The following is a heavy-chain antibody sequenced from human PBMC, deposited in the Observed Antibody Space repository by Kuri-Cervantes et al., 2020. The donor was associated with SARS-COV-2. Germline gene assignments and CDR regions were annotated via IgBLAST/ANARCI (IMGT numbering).Heavy chain of an antibody. D-gene: IGHD3-3*01. V-gene: IGHV3-30*02. CDR2: IRYDGSNK. J-gene: IGHJ4*02. CDR3: ASGSITIFGVVTTGFDY. Sequence: GESLKISCAASGFTFSSYGMHWVRQAPGKGLEWVAFIRYDGSNKYYADSVKGRFTISRDNSENTLYLQMNSLRAEDTAVYYCASGSITIFGVVTTGFDYWGQGTLVTVSS. CDR1: GFTFSSYG.